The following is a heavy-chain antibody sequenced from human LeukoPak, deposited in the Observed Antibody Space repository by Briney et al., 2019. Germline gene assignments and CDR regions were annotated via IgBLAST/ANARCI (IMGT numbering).Heavy chain of an antibody. Sequence: SRALSLTCTVSGGSICSGGYYWSSISQQPGEGLEWLGYVHYRESTYYNPSLNSRVPISVDTSKNQFSLKPSSVTAADTADYYCARCHTYSDAQGAFDIWGQGTMVTVSS. CDR3: ARCHTYSDAQGAFDI. V-gene: IGHV4-31*03. D-gene: IGHD5-18*01. J-gene: IGHJ3*02. CDR1: GGSICSGGYY. CDR2: VHYREST.